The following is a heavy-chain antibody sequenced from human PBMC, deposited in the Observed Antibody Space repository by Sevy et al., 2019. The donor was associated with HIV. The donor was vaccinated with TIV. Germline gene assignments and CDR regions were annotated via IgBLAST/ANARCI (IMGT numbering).Heavy chain of an antibody. J-gene: IGHJ4*02. Sequence: GGSLRLSCAASGFTVSSNYMSWVRQAPGKGLEWVSVIYSGGSTYYADSVKGRFTISRDNSKNTLYLQMNSLRAEDTAVYYCARASPSTFEIDYWGQGTLVTVSS. CDR1: GFTVSSNY. V-gene: IGHV3-53*01. D-gene: IGHD3-16*01. CDR2: IYSGGST. CDR3: ARASPSTFEIDY.